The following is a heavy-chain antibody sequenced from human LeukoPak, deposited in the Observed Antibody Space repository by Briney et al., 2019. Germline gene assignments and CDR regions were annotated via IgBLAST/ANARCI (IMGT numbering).Heavy chain of an antibody. Sequence: GGSLRLSCAASGFTFTSDSMNWVRQAPGKGLEWLSYISASSSTKYYADSVRGRFSISRDNAKNSVFLQMNSLRDDDTAVYHCARSQATLGGTYYHYGMDVWGQGTTVTVSS. J-gene: IGHJ6*02. V-gene: IGHV3-48*02. CDR1: GFTFTSDS. D-gene: IGHD1-26*01. CDR2: ISASSSTK. CDR3: ARSQATLGGTYYHYGMDV.